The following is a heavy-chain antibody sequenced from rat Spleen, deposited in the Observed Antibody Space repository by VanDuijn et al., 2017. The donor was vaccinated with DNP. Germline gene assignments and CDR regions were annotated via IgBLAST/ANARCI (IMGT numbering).Heavy chain of an antibody. Sequence: EVQLQESGPGLVESSQSLSLTCSVTGYSITRNFRWNWIRKFPGNKLEWMGYVNSADSTYYNPSLKRRIPITRDTSKNQFFLQVNSVTTEDTATYYCASGPNGYNYFDYWGQGVMVTVSS. V-gene: IGHV3-3*01. J-gene: IGHJ2*01. D-gene: IGHD1-2*01. CDR2: VNSADST. CDR3: ASGPNGYNYFDY. CDR1: GYSITRNFR.